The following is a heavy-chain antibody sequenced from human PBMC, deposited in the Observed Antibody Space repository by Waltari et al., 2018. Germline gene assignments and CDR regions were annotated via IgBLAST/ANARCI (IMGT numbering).Heavy chain of an antibody. D-gene: IGHD3-3*01. Sequence: QVQLVQSGAEVKKPGASVKVSCKASGYTFTGYYMHWVRQAPGQGLEWMGRINPNRGGTNYEQKFQGRVTMSRDTSISTAYMELSRLRSDDTAVYYCARGQPTVGIFGVVHYWYFDLWGRGTLVTVSS. CDR1: GYTFTGYY. CDR3: ARGQPTVGIFGVVHYWYFDL. J-gene: IGHJ2*01. V-gene: IGHV1-2*06. CDR2: INPNRGGT.